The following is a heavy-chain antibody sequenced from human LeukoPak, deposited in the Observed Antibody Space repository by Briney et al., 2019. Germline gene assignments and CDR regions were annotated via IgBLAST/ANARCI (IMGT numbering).Heavy chain of an antibody. Sequence: SETLSLTCTVSGGSISSYYWSWIRQPPGKGLEWIGEINHSGSTNYNPSLKSRVTISVDTSKNQFSLKLSSVTAADTAVYYCARVRVTPTFYYYYGMDVWGQGTTVTVSS. V-gene: IGHV4-34*01. D-gene: IGHD5-18*01. CDR1: GGSISSYY. J-gene: IGHJ6*02. CDR3: ARVRVTPTFYYYYGMDV. CDR2: INHSGST.